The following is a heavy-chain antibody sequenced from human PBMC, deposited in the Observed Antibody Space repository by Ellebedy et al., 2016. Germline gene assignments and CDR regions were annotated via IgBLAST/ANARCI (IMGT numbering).Heavy chain of an antibody. CDR3: ARDHGGGDRDRHFLSY. V-gene: IGHV3-64*04. J-gene: IGHJ4*02. D-gene: IGHD2-21*02. CDR1: GFTFSSYA. Sequence: GESLKISXAASGFTFSSYAMHWVRQAPGKGLEYVSAISGSGGSTYYADSVKGRFTISRDNSKNTLYVQVNSLRAEDTAVYYCARDHGGGDRDRHFLSYWGQGALVTVSS. CDR2: ISGSGGST.